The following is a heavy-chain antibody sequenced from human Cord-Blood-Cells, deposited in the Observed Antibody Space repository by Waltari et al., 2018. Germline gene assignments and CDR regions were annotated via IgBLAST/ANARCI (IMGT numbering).Heavy chain of an antibody. Sequence: QVQLVQSGAEVKKPGASVKVSCKASGYTFTSYGISWVRQAPGQGLEWMGWVSAYKGNTNRARKLQGRVTRTTDSSASTAYMELRSLRSDDTAVYYCARDLGTYYDFWSGDYTDWFDPWGQGTLVTVSS. V-gene: IGHV1-18*04. CDR2: VSAYKGNT. J-gene: IGHJ5*02. CDR1: GYTFTSYG. D-gene: IGHD3-3*01. CDR3: ARDLGTYYDFWSGDYTDWFDP.